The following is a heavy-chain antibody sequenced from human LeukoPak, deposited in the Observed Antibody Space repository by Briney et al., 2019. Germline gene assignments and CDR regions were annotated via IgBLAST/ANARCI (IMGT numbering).Heavy chain of an antibody. D-gene: IGHD4-11*01. CDR2: ISGSGGST. Sequence: GGSLILSCAASGFTFSSYAMSWVRQAPGKGLEWVSAISGSGGSTYYADSVKGRFTISRDNSKNTLYLQMNSLRAEDTAVYYCAKVPYSNYVSSEYYFDYWGQGTPVTVSS. CDR1: GFTFSSYA. J-gene: IGHJ4*02. CDR3: AKVPYSNYVSSEYYFDY. V-gene: IGHV3-23*01.